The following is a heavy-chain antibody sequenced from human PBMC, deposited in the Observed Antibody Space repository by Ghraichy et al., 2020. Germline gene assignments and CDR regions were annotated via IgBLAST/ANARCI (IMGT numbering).Heavy chain of an antibody. J-gene: IGHJ6*03. CDR1: GFTFSSYA. Sequence: GGSLRLSCSASGFTFSSYAMHWVRQAPGKGLEYVSAISSNGGSTYYADSVKGRFTISRDNSKNTLYLQMSSLRAEDTAVYYCVKDGVYSSSWYVSYYYYMDVWGKGTTVTVSS. V-gene: IGHV3-64D*06. D-gene: IGHD6-13*01. CDR3: VKDGVYSSSWYVSYYYYMDV. CDR2: ISSNGGST.